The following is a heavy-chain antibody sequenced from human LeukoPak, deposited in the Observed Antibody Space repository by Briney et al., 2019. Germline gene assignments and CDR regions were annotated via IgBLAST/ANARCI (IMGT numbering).Heavy chain of an antibody. CDR1: GFTFSGSA. Sequence: GGSLRLSCAASGFTFSGSAMHWVRQASGKGLEWVGRIRSKANSYATAYAASVKGRFTISRDDSKKMAFLQMNSLKTEDTAVYYCTKELAYYYSLDVWGQGTTVTVSS. D-gene: IGHD1-26*01. CDR2: IRSKANSYAT. CDR3: TKELAYYYSLDV. J-gene: IGHJ6*02. V-gene: IGHV3-73*01.